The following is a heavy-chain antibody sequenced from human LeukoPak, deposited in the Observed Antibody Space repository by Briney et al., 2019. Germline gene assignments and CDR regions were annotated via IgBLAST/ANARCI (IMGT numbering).Heavy chain of an antibody. CDR3: ARETGITGTGYFDY. J-gene: IGHJ4*02. V-gene: IGHV4-30-2*01. Sequence: SQTLSLTCAVSGGSISSGGYSWSWIRQPLGKGLEWIGYIYHSGSTYYNPSLKSRVTISVDRSKNQFSLKLSSVTAADTAVYYCARETGITGTGYFDYWGQGTLVTVSS. CDR1: GGSISSGGYS. D-gene: IGHD1-7*01. CDR2: IYHSGST.